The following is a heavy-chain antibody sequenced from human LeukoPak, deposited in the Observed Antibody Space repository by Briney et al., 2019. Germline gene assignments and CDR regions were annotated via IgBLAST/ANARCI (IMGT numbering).Heavy chain of an antibody. J-gene: IGHJ4*02. D-gene: IGHD4-17*01. Sequence: PSETLSLTCAVYGGSFSGYYWSWIRQPPGKGLEWIGEINHSGSTNYNPSLKSRVTISVDTSKNQFSLKLSSVTAADTAVYYCAREGGYGDYGIFDYWGQGTLVTVSS. CDR2: INHSGST. V-gene: IGHV4-34*01. CDR1: GGSFSGYY. CDR3: AREGGYGDYGIFDY.